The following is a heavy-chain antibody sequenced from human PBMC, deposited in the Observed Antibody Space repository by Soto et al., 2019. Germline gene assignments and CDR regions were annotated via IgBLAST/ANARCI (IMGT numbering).Heavy chain of an antibody. D-gene: IGHD3-3*01. CDR1: GFTFSSYA. CDR2: ISYDGSNK. Sequence: QVQLVESGGGVVQPGRSLRLSCAASGFTFSSYAMHWVRQAPGKGLEWVAVISYDGSNKYYADSVKGRFTISRDNSKNXLXLXXNSLRAEDTAVYYCARDRGYDFWSGYYSYYYGMDVWGQGTTVTVSS. J-gene: IGHJ6*02. CDR3: ARDRGYDFWSGYYSYYYGMDV. V-gene: IGHV3-30-3*01.